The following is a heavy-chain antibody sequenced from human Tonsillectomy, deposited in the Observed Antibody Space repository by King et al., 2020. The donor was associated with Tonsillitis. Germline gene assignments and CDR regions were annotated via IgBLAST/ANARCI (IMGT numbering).Heavy chain of an antibody. D-gene: IGHD3-10*01. Sequence: VQLVESGGGVVQPGRSLRLSCAASGFTFSIYGMHWVRQAPGKGLEWVAFVSYDGTNTHSADSVKGRFTSSRDNSKNTLYLQMNTLRAEDTAVYYCAKDFGAGYGSFDYWGQGTLVTVSS. CDR1: GFTFSIYG. CDR2: VSYDGTNT. V-gene: IGHV3-30*18. J-gene: IGHJ4*02. CDR3: AKDFGAGYGSFDY.